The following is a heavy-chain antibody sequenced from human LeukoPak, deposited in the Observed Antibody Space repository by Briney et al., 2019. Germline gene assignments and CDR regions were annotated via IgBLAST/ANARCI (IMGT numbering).Heavy chain of an antibody. CDR2: IYYSGST. V-gene: IGHV4-59*08. J-gene: IGHJ4*02. CDR3: ASTMTTNIVY. Sequence: SETLSLTCTVSGGSISSYYWSWIRQPPGKGLEWIGYIYYSGSTNYYPSLKSRVTISVDTSKNQFSLKLSSVTAADTAVYYCASTMTTNIVYWGQGTLVTVSS. D-gene: IGHD4-11*01. CDR1: GGSISSYY.